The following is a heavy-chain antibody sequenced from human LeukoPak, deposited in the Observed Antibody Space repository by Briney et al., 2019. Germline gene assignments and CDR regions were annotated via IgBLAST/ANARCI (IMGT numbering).Heavy chain of an antibody. J-gene: IGHJ4*02. V-gene: IGHV3-48*02. Sequence: GGSLRLSCAASGFTFSSYSMNWVRQAPGKGLEWVSYISSSSSTIYYADSVKGRFTISRDNAKNSLYLQMNSLRDEDTAVYYCARGIYYGGNSEGDYWGQGTLVTVPS. CDR3: ARGIYYGGNSEGDY. D-gene: IGHD4-17*01. CDR1: GFTFSSYS. CDR2: ISSSSSTI.